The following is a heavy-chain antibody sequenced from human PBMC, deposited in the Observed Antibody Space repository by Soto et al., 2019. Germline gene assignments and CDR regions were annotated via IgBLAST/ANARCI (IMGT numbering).Heavy chain of an antibody. V-gene: IGHV4-59*01. J-gene: IGHJ4*02. Sequence: SETLSLTCTVSGGSISSYYWSWIRQPPGKGLEWIGYIYYSGGTNYNPSLKSRVTISVDTSKNQFSLKLSSVTAADTAVYYCARDLNYVFDYWGQGTLVTVSS. CDR3: ARDLNYVFDY. D-gene: IGHD3-16*01. CDR2: IYYSGGT. CDR1: GGSISSYY.